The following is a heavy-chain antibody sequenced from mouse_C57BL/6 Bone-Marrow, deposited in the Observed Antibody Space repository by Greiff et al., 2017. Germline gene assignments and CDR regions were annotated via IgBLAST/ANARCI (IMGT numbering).Heavy chain of an antibody. V-gene: IGHV8-8*01. J-gene: IGHJ3*01. Sequence: QVTLKVSGPGILQPSQTLSLTCSFSGFSLSTFGMGVGWIRQPSGKGLEWLAHIWWDDDKSYNPALESRLTISKDTSKNQIFLKIANVDTADTATDYCARMVIYYDYDGFAYWGQGTLVTVSA. CDR3: ARMVIYYDYDGFAY. D-gene: IGHD2-4*01. CDR1: GFSLSTFGMG. CDR2: IWWDDDK.